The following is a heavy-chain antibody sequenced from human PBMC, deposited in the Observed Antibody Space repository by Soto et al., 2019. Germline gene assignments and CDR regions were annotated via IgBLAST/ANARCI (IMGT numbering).Heavy chain of an antibody. V-gene: IGHV4-4*02. D-gene: IGHD3-3*01. CDR3: AGQEGADIWSCSYP. CDR1: GGSISSSNW. Sequence: QVQLQESRPGLVKPSGTLSLTCAVSGGSISSSNWWSWVRQPPGKGLEWIGEIYHSGSTNYNPSPKSRVTISVDEAKSQLSLELRSVNAAATAVYDCAGQEGADIWSCSYPWGQGSLIAVAS. J-gene: IGHJ5*02. CDR2: IYHSGST.